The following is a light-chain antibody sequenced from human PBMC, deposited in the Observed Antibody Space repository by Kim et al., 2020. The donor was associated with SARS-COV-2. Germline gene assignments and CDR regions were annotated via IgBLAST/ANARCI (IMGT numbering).Light chain of an antibody. V-gene: IGLV8-61*01. CDR1: AAPVSTTSY. J-gene: IGLJ3*02. CDR2: NLN. CDR3: VLYLGGGISL. Sequence: TLTCALNAAPVSTTSYPICYQKTPAQPPRTLIYNLNVRSSGVPDRFSGSILGNKAALTITGAQAEDDSHYYCVLYLGGGISLFGGGTQLTVL.